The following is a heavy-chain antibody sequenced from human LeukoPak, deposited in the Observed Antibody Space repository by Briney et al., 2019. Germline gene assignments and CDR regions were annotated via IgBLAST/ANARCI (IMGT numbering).Heavy chain of an antibody. CDR2: INPSGGST. V-gene: IGHV1-46*01. CDR1: GYTFTSYY. Sequence: GASVKVSCKASGYTFTSYYMHWVRQAPGQGLEWMGIINPSGGSTSYAQKFQGRVTMTRDTSTSTAYTELRSLRTDETAVYYCARQNGYYGSGTLGGDAFDIWGQGTMVTVSS. J-gene: IGHJ3*02. D-gene: IGHD3-10*01. CDR3: ARQNGYYGSGTLGGDAFDI.